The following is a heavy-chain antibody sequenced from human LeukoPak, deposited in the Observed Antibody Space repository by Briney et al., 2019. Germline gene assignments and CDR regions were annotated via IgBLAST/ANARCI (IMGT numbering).Heavy chain of an antibody. CDR1: GFTFSSYA. J-gene: IGHJ6*04. CDR2: ISYDGSNK. Sequence: GGSLRLSCAASGFTFSSYAMHWVRQAPGKGLEWVAVISYDGSNKYYADSVKGRFTISRDNSKNTLYLQMNSLRAEDTAVYYCARDRITGTVLDVWGKGTTVTVSS. CDR3: ARDRITGTVLDV. D-gene: IGHD1-20*01. V-gene: IGHV3-30-3*01.